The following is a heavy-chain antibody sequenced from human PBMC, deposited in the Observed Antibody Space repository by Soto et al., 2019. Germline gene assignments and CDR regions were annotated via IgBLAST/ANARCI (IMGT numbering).Heavy chain of an antibody. CDR2: SNPIFGTA. Sequence: QVQLVQSGAEVKKPGSSVKVSCKASGGTFTTYGINWVRQAPGQGLGGMGGSNPIFGTANYAPKFQRRVTITAEESTSTAYMELRSLRSEDTAVFYCARRTTVGHWFDPWGQGTLVTVSS. CDR1: GGTFTTYG. V-gene: IGHV1-69*12. CDR3: ARRTTVGHWFDP. J-gene: IGHJ5*02. D-gene: IGHD4-4*01.